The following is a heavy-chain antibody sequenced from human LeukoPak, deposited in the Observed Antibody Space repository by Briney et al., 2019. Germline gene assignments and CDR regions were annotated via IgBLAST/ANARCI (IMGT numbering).Heavy chain of an antibody. Sequence: SVKVSCKASGGTFSSYAISWVRQAPGQGLEWMGGIIPIFGTANHAQKFQGRVTITTDESTSTAYMELSSLRSEDTAVYYCARSIYYYYYYYMDVWGKGTTVTVSS. J-gene: IGHJ6*03. CDR2: IIPIFGTA. CDR3: ARSIYYYYYYYMDV. CDR1: GGTFSSYA. D-gene: IGHD2/OR15-2a*01. V-gene: IGHV1-69*05.